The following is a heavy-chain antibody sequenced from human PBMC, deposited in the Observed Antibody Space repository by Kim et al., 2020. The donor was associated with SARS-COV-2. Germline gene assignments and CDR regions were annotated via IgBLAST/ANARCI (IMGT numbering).Heavy chain of an antibody. CDR3: ARGRWFGDSYYFDY. CDR1: GFTFSDYW. J-gene: IGHJ4*02. Sequence: GGSLRLSCAASGFTFSDYWMSWVRQAPGKGLEWVANIMKDGSETSYLDSVKGRFTISRDNAQNSLYLAMNSLRGEDTAVYYCARGRWFGDSYYFDYWVQG. CDR2: IMKDGSET. D-gene: IGHD3-10*01. V-gene: IGHV3-7*01.